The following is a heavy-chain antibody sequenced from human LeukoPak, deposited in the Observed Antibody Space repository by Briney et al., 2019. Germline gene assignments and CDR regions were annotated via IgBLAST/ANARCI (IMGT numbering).Heavy chain of an antibody. CDR1: GYTFTSYG. CDR3: ARQTYYYDSSGYYYSRVVDY. V-gene: IGHV1-18*01. J-gene: IGHJ4*02. CDR2: ISAYNGNT. D-gene: IGHD3-22*01. Sequence: WASVKVSCKASGYTFTSYGISWVRQAPGQGLEWMGWISAYNGNTNYAQKLQGRVTMTTDTSTSTAYMELRSLRSDDTAVYYCARQTYYYDSSGYYYSRVVDYWGQGTLVTVSS.